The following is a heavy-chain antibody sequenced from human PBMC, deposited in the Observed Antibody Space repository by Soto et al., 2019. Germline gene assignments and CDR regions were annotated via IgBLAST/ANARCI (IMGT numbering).Heavy chain of an antibody. D-gene: IGHD1-20*01. CDR3: ARDLSHNWKCLRTPCFEY. Sequence: PSQTLSLTCAISGDSVSSNSAAWNWIRQSPSRGLEWLGRTYYRSKWYNDCAVSVKSRITINPDTSKNQFSLQLNSVTPEDTAVYYCARDLSHNWKCLRTPCFEYWGQGTLVTVSS. J-gene: IGHJ4*02. CDR1: GDSVSSNSAA. V-gene: IGHV6-1*01. CDR2: TYYRSKWYN.